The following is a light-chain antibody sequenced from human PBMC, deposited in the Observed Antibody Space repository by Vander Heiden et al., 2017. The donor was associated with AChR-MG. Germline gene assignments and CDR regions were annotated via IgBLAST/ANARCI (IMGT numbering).Light chain of an antibody. CDR2: SNN. J-gene: IGLJ2*01. Sequence: QSVPTQSPSASGTPRQRVTLSCSGSSANIGSNTVNWYQQLPGTAPKLLIYSNNQRPSGVPDRFSGSKSGTSASLAIGGLQSEDEADYDCAAWDDSLNGVGCGGGTKLTGL. CDR1: SANIGSNT. V-gene: IGLV1-44*01. CDR3: AAWDDSLNGVG.